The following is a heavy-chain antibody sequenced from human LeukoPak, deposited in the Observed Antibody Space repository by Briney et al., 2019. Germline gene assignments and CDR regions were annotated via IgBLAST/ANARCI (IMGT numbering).Heavy chain of an antibody. D-gene: IGHD6-6*01. Sequence: GGALRLSCAASGFPFSSYSMNWVRQAPGKGLEWVSSISSSSSYIYYAVSVKGRFTISRDNAKNSLYLQMNSLRAEDTAVYYCASRKYRRAGYFDYWGQGTLVTVSS. CDR2: ISSSSSYI. J-gene: IGHJ4*02. CDR3: ASRKYRRAGYFDY. V-gene: IGHV3-21*01. CDR1: GFPFSSYS.